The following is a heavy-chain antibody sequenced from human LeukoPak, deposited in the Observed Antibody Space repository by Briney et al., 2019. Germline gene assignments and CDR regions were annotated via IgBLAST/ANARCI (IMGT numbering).Heavy chain of an antibody. V-gene: IGHV4-34*01. CDR3: ARVYLANDAFDV. CDR2: INHSGST. Sequence: SETLSLTCAVYGGSFSGYYWNWIRQPPGKGLEWIGEINHSGSTSYNPSFKSRVTISVDTSKNQFSLKLSFVTAADTAVYYCARVYLANDAFDVWGQGTMVTVSS. D-gene: IGHD2/OR15-2a*01. CDR1: GGSFSGYY. J-gene: IGHJ3*01.